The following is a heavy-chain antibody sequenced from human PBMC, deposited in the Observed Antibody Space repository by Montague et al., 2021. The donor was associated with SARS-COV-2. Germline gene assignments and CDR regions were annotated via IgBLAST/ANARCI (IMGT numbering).Heavy chain of an antibody. V-gene: IGHV3-30-3*01. CDR3: ARVGITMVRGVMLTGQHYYYGMDV. CDR1: GFTFSSYA. CDR2: ISYDGSNK. Sequence: SLRLSCAASGFTFSSYAMHWVRQAPGKGLEWVAVISYDGSNKYYADSVKGRFTISRDNSKNTLYLQMSSLRAEDTAVYYCARVGITMVRGVMLTGQHYYYGMDVWGQGTTVTVSS. J-gene: IGHJ6*02. D-gene: IGHD3-10*01.